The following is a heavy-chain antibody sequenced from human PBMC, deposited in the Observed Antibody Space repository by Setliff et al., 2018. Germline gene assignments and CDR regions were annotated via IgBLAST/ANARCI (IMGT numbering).Heavy chain of an antibody. CDR3: SRLVRYCTTTTCQRASGAEF. V-gene: IGHV1-18*01. D-gene: IGHD2-8*01. CDR2: ISTYTGNT. CDR1: GYTFTSSG. Sequence: ASVKVSCKASGYTFTSSGITWVRQAPGQGLEWMGRISTYTGNTNYAQKLQGRITMTTDTSTSTAYMELRSLTSDDTAVYYCSRLVRYCTTTTCQRASGAEFWGQGTLVTVS. J-gene: IGHJ4*02.